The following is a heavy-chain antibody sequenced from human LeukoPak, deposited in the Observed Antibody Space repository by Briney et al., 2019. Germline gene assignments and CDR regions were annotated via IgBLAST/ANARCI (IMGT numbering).Heavy chain of an antibody. D-gene: IGHD6-19*01. J-gene: IGHJ4*02. CDR2: ISGSGGTT. CDR1: GFTFNSHA. V-gene: IGHV3-23*01. Sequence: PGGSLRLSCAASGFTFNSHAITWVRQAPGKGLEWVSAISGSGGTTYYADSVKGRFTISRDNSKNTLYLQMNSLRPEDTAVYYCAKDFEVHSNGCQGYFDYWGQGTLVTVSS. CDR3: AKDFEVHSNGCQGYFDY.